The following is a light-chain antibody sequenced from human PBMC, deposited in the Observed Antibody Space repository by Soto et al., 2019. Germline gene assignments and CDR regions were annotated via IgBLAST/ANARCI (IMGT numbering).Light chain of an antibody. CDR1: KLGGKY. CDR2: DDS. CDR3: QAWDNSVV. Sequence: SYELTQPPSVSVSPGQTASMTCSGDKLGGKYVCWYQQKPGQSPVLVIEDDSKRPSGIPERFSGSNSGNTATLTISGTQAMDEADYYCQAWDNSVVFGGGTKLTVL. J-gene: IGLJ3*02. V-gene: IGLV3-1*01.